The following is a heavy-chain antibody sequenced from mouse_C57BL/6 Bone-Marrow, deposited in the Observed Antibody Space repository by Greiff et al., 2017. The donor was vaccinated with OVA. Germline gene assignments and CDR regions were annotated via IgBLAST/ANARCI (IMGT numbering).Heavy chain of an antibody. J-gene: IGHJ1*03. CDR3: ARGKKITADWWVGV. CDR1: GYAFSSYW. V-gene: IGHV1-82*01. Sequence: VQLQESGAELVKPGASVKLSCKASGYAFSSYWMHWVKQRPGQGLEWIGWIYPGDGGTDYNVKFKGKATLTADKSSSTAYMEHSSLTCEDSAVYSGARGKKITADWWVGVCGRGTAALVSS. CDR2: IYPGDGGT. D-gene: IGHD1-1*02.